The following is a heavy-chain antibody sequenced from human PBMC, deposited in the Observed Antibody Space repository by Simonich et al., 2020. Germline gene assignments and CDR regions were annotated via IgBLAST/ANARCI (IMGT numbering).Heavy chain of an antibody. CDR2: KRQDGSEK. V-gene: IGHV3-7*01. Sequence: EVQLVESGGGLVQPGGSLRLSCAASGFTFSSYWMRWVRQAPGKGLEWGDNKRQDGSEKYYVDSVKGRFTTARNNAKNSLYLKMNSLRAEDTAVYYCARDREVYGSGSYYNYWGQGTLVTVSS. CDR1: GFTFSSYW. CDR3: ARDREVYGSGSYYNY. D-gene: IGHD3-10*01. J-gene: IGHJ4*02.